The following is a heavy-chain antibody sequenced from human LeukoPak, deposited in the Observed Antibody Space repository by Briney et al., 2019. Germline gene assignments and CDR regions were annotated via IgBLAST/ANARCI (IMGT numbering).Heavy chain of an antibody. J-gene: IGHJ5*02. CDR1: GFRFSDFT. V-gene: IGHV3-23*01. CDR3: GKEGGA. D-gene: IGHD3-16*01. Sequence: GGSLRLSCADSGFRFSDFTMTWVRQAPGKGPEWVSAIGGRGGCTYYADSLGGRFIISRDNSKDMVYLQMNSLKVEDTATYYCGKEGGAWGQGTKVTVSS. CDR2: IGGRGGCT.